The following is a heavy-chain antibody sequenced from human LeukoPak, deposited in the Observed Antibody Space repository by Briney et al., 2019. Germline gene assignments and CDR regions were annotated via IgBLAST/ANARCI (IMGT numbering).Heavy chain of an antibody. CDR2: IYYSGST. CDR1: GGSISSHY. Sequence: PSETLSLTCTVSGGSISSHYWSWIRQPPGKALEWIGYIYYSGSTNYNPSLKSRVTISVDTSKNQFSLKLSSVTAADTAVYYCATLMVVTARGGDYWGQGTLVTVSS. D-gene: IGHD2-21*02. CDR3: ATLMVVTARGGDY. V-gene: IGHV4-59*11. J-gene: IGHJ4*02.